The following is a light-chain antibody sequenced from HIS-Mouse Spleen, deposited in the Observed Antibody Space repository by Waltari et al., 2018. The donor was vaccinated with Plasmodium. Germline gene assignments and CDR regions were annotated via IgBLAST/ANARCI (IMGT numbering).Light chain of an antibody. V-gene: IGKV1-39*01. CDR3: QQSYCTWT. CDR2: ATS. J-gene: IGKJ1*01. CDR1: QSISNY. Sequence: DIRMTQSPSSPSASAGDRVTITCRASQSISNYLNWYQQKPGKAPKLLIYATSTLQRGVPARFSGGGSGTDFTLTISSLQAEDVATYCRQQSYCTWTFGQGTKVEIK.